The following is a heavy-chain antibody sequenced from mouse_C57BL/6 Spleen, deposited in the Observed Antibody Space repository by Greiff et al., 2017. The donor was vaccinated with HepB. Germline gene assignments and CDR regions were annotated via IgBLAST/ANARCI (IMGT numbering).Heavy chain of an antibody. CDR2: IDPSDSYT. J-gene: IGHJ4*01. CDR3: ARRYYGDYAMDY. V-gene: IGHV1-69*01. CDR1: GYTFTSYW. Sequence: VQLQQPGAELVMPGASVKLSCKASGYTFTSYWMHWVKQRPGQGLEWIGEIDPSDSYTNYNQKFKGKSTLTVDKSSSTAYMQRSSLTSEDSAVYYCARRYYGDYAMDYWGQGTSVTVSS. D-gene: IGHD1-1*01.